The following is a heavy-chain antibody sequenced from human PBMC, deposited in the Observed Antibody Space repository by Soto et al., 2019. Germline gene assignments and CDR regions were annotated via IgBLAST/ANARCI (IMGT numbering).Heavy chain of an antibody. V-gene: IGHV1-18*01. Sequence: QVQLVQSGAEVKKPRASLKVSCKASGYIFTTYIITWVRQAPGQGLEWMGWIRAYNGDTTYPQKVQGRVTMTMETSTSTAYMELRSLRSDDTAVYYCARIAAESDLAMDVWGQGTTVTVSS. CDR2: IRAYNGDT. J-gene: IGHJ6*02. CDR1: GYIFTTYI. D-gene: IGHD6-25*01. CDR3: ARIAAESDLAMDV.